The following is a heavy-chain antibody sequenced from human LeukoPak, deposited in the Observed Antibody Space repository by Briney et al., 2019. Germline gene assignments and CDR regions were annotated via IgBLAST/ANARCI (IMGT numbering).Heavy chain of an antibody. CDR3: ARSSVVAAAGPYYFDY. Sequence: ASVKVSCKASGYTFTGYYMHWVRQAPGQGLEWMGWINPSGGSTSYAQKFQGRVTMTRDMSTSTVYMELSSLRAEDTAVYYCARSSVVAAAGPYYFDYWGQGTLVTVSS. D-gene: IGHD6-13*01. CDR2: INPSGGST. V-gene: IGHV1-46*01. CDR1: GYTFTGYY. J-gene: IGHJ4*02.